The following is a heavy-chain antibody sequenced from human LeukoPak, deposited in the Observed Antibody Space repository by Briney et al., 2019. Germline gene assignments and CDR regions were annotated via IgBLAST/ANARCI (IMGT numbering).Heavy chain of an antibody. CDR1: GGSISSDSYY. V-gene: IGHV4-39*07. Sequence: SETLSLTCTVSGGSISSDSYYWGWIRQPPGKGPEWIGNIYYSGDTYYNPSLKSRVTISADTSKNQFSLKLTSVTAADTAVYYCVRHITTRSNYFDYWGQGTLVTVSS. J-gene: IGHJ4*02. D-gene: IGHD3-10*01. CDR3: VRHITTRSNYFDY. CDR2: IYYSGDT.